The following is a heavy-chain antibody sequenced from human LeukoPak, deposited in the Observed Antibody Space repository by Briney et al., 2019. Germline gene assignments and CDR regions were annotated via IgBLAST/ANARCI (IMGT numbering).Heavy chain of an antibody. CDR1: GGSISSGGYS. J-gene: IGHJ3*02. CDR3: ARVGITIFRHAASDI. D-gene: IGHD3-10*02. V-gene: IGHV4-30-2*01. CDR2: IYHSGST. Sequence: SQTLSLTCAVSGGSISSGGYSWSWIRQPPGKGLEWIGYIYHSGSTYYNPSLKSRVTISVDRSKNQFSLKLSSVTAADTAVYYCARVGITIFRHAASDIWGQGTMVTVSS.